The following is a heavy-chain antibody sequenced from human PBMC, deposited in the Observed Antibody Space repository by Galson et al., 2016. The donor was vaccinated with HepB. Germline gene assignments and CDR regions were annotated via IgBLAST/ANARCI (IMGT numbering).Heavy chain of an antibody. Sequence: SLRLSCAASGFIFSDYEMNWVRLALGEGLEWVAYISGSGYPLYNEGCVKGRFTISRDNAKNSLYLQMNSLTDEDTAIYYCARDAASLNSPRFDYWGQGTLVTVSS. CDR3: ARDAASLNSPRFDY. CDR1: GFIFSDYE. CDR2: ISGSGYPL. V-gene: IGHV3-48*03. D-gene: IGHD4-23*01. J-gene: IGHJ4*02.